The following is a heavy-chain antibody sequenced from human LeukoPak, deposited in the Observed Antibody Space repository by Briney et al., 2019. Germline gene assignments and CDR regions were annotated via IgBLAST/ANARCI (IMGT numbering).Heavy chain of an antibody. CDR3: AKGVQLCYHSYGMAV. CDR2: ISYDGSDK. Sequence: GGSLRLSCAAPGFTFSSYGMHWLRQAPGKGLEWVAVISYDGSDKYYVESVKGRFTISRDNAKNTLYLQMNSLRGEDTAVYYCAKGVQLCYHSYGMAVWGQGSTVIASS. V-gene: IGHV3-30*18. J-gene: IGHJ6*02. D-gene: IGHD3-16*01. CDR1: GFTFSSYG.